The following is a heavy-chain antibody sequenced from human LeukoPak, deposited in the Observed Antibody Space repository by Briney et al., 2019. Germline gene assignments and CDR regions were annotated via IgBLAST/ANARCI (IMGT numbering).Heavy chain of an antibody. V-gene: IGHV3-21*01. Sequence: GGSLRLSCAASGFTFSNAWMSWVRQAPGKGLEWVSSISSSSSYIYYADSVKGRFTISRDNAKNSLYLQMNSLRAEDTAVYYCARDSRPAYCGGDCLGDIDYWGQGTLVTVSS. CDR1: GFTFSNAW. CDR2: ISSSSSYI. CDR3: ARDSRPAYCGGDCLGDIDY. D-gene: IGHD2-21*02. J-gene: IGHJ4*02.